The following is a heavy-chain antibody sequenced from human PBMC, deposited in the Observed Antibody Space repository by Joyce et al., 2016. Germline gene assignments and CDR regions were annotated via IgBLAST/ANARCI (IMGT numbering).Heavy chain of an antibody. J-gene: IGHJ4*02. Sequence: EVQVAEYGGGLVKPGGSVRLSCAASGFTFNVAWMTWVRQAPGKGLEWVGSIKSKTRGETTEYAAPVKGRFTISRDDSKNTVSLQMNGLRTEDTAVYFCAADVAEVGFGELDHWGQGTLVTVSS. CDR1: GFTFNVAW. D-gene: IGHD3-10*01. CDR2: IKSKTRGETT. CDR3: AADVAEVGFGELDH. V-gene: IGHV3-15*01.